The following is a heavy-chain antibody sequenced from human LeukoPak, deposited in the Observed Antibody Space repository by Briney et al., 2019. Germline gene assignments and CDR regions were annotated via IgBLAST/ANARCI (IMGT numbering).Heavy chain of an antibody. Sequence: SETLSLTCAVYGGSFSGYYWGWIRQPPGKGLEWIGSIYYSGSTYYSPSLKSRVTISVDTSKNQFSLKLSSVTAADTAVYYCARMRGGGAVAGTRYFDYWGQGTLVTVSS. J-gene: IGHJ4*02. D-gene: IGHD6-19*01. CDR1: GGSFSGYY. V-gene: IGHV4-34*01. CDR3: ARMRGGGAVAGTRYFDY. CDR2: IYYSGST.